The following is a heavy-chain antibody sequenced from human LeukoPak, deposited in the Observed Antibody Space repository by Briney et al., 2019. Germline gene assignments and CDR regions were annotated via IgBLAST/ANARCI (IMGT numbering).Heavy chain of an antibody. V-gene: IGHV4-39*07. CDR3: ARDGLWIQNAFDI. CDR2: VYYSGNT. CDR1: GGSITTSSYY. Sequence: PSETLSLTCTVSGGSITTSSYYWGWIRQPPGKGLEWIGSVYYSGNTYYNPSLKSRVTISVDTSKNQFSLKLSSVTAADTAVYYCARDGLWIQNAFDIWGQGTMVTVSS. J-gene: IGHJ3*02. D-gene: IGHD5-18*01.